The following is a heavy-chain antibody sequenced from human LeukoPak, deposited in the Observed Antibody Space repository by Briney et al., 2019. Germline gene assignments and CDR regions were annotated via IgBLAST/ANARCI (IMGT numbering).Heavy chain of an antibody. CDR1: GFTFSSYA. Sequence: GGSLRLSCAASGFTFSSYAMHWVRQAPGKGLEWVAFIRYDGSNKYYADSVKGRFTISGDNAKNSLYLQMNSLRAEDTAVYYCARGWLFLDYWGQGTLVTVSS. CDR3: ARGWLFLDY. V-gene: IGHV3-30*02. D-gene: IGHD3-22*01. J-gene: IGHJ4*02. CDR2: IRYDGSNK.